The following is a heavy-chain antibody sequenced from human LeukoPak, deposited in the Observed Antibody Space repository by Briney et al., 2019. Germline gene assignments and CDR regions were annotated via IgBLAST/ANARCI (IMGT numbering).Heavy chain of an antibody. CDR3: ARDHLGYFDY. J-gene: IGHJ4*02. CDR1: GYTFTGYY. V-gene: IGHV1-2*02. Sequence: ASVNVSCKASGYTFTGYYMHWVRQAPGQGLEWMGWINPNSGGTNYAQKFQGRVTMTRDTSISTAVMELSKLRSDDTAVYYCARDHLGYFDYWGQGTLVTVSS. D-gene: IGHD7-27*01. CDR2: INPNSGGT.